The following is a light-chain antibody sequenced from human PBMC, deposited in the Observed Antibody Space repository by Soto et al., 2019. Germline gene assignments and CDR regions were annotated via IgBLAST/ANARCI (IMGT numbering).Light chain of an antibody. J-gene: IGKJ3*01. CDR3: QHYRNWPPT. CDR2: YAS. Sequence: EVVMTKSPATLSVSPGERVTLSCRASESVHRNLAWYQQKPGQGPSLLIYYASTRATGAPDRFTGSGSGTEFTITISSLQSEAVGVYNCQHYRNWPPTFGTGTKVAIK. CDR1: ESVHRN. V-gene: IGKV3-15*01.